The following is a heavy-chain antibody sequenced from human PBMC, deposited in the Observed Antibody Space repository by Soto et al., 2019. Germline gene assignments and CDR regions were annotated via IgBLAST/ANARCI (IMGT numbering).Heavy chain of an antibody. CDR3: ARYIPGVRYYGMDV. CDR2: IGESGTPT. D-gene: IGHD2-2*01. V-gene: IGHV3-23*01. Sequence: GGSLRLSCAASGFTFSSYAMKWVRQAPGKGLEWVSLIGESGTPTYYADAVKGRFTISRDNSGNTLFLEMYSLRAEDTAVYYCARYIPGVRYYGMDVWGQGTTVTVSS. J-gene: IGHJ6*02. CDR1: GFTFSSYA.